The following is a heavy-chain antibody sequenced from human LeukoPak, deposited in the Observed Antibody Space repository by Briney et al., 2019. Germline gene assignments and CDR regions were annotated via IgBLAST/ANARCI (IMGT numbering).Heavy chain of an antibody. CDR3: ARGPIVVVPAATAFDI. Sequence: SETLSLTCTVSGYSISSGYYWGWIRQPPGKGLEWIGSIYHSRSTYYNPSLKSRVTISVDTSKNQFSLKLSSVTAADTAVYYCARGPIVVVPAATAFDIWGQGTMVTVSS. V-gene: IGHV4-38-2*02. CDR2: IYHSRST. D-gene: IGHD2-2*01. J-gene: IGHJ3*02. CDR1: GYSISSGYY.